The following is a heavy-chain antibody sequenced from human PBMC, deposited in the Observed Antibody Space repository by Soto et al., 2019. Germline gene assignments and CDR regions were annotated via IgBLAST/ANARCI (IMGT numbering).Heavy chain of an antibody. CDR1: GFTFSSYA. D-gene: IGHD6-19*01. V-gene: IGHV3-30-3*01. Sequence: QVQLVESGGGVVQPGRSLRLSCAASGFTFSSYAMHWVRQAPGKGLEWVAVISYDGSNKYYADSVKGRFTISRDNSKNTLYLQMNSLRAEDTAVYYCARDPYSSGWHYFDYWGQGTLVTVSS. J-gene: IGHJ4*02. CDR2: ISYDGSNK. CDR3: ARDPYSSGWHYFDY.